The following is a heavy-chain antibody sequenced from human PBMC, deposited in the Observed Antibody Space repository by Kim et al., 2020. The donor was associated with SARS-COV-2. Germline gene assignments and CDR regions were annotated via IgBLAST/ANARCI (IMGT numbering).Heavy chain of an antibody. CDR3: AGGTYSSGWYSGYYFDY. D-gene: IGHD6-19*01. V-gene: IGHV4-39*01. J-gene: IGHJ4*02. Sequence: TRRVTISVDTSKNQFSLKLSSVTAADTAVYYCAGGTYSSGWYSGYYFDYWGQGTLVTVSS.